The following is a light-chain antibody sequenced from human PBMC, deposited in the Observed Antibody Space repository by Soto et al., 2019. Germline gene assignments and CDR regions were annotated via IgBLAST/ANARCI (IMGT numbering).Light chain of an antibody. Sequence: EIVLTQSPATLSLSPGERATLSCRASQSLSGYLAWYQQKFGQAPRLLIYDASNRATGIQARFIGSGSGTDCTLTISSLEPEDFAVYYGQQRGDWPPLTFGGGTKVEI. CDR3: QQRGDWPPLT. CDR2: DAS. V-gene: IGKV3-11*01. J-gene: IGKJ4*01. CDR1: QSLSGY.